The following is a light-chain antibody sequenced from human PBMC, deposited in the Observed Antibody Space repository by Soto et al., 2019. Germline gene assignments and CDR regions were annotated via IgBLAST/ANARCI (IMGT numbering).Light chain of an antibody. CDR2: END. J-gene: IGLJ1*01. Sequence: QSVLTQPPSVSAAPGQKVTISCSGSSSNIGNNYVSWYQQLPGTAPKLLIYENDKRPSGIPDRFSGSKSGTSATLGITGLQTGDEADYYCGTWDRLSDLYVFGTGTKVTVL. CDR1: SSNIGNNY. V-gene: IGLV1-51*02. CDR3: GTWDRLSDLYV.